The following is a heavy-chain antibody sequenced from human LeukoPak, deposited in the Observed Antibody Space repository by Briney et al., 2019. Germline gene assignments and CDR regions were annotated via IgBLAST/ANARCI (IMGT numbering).Heavy chain of an antibody. Sequence: ASVRVSCKASGYTFSDYDINWVRQATGQGLEWMGWINPNSGNAGYAQKFQGRVTMTRNTSISTAYMELSSLRSEDTAVYYCARALAWGGSSYSYYYMDVWDKGTTVTVSS. CDR3: ARALAWGGSSYSYYYMDV. CDR2: INPNSGNA. CDR1: GYTFSDYD. J-gene: IGHJ6*03. D-gene: IGHD1-26*01. V-gene: IGHV1-8*01.